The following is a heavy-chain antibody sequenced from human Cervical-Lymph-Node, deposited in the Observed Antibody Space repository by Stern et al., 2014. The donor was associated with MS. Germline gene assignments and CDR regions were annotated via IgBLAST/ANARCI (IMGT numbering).Heavy chain of an antibody. V-gene: IGHV3-9*01. CDR2: ISWNSGAI. D-gene: IGHD6-6*01. CDR1: GFTFDDYA. Sequence: EVQLEESGGGLVQPGRSLRLSCATSGFTFDDYAMHWVRQAPGKGLEWVSGISWNSGAIGYADSVKGRFTISRDNAKNSLYLQMNSVRAEDTALYYCAKDWRSSSSWYYYGMDVWGQGTTVTVSS. CDR3: AKDWRSSSSWYYYGMDV. J-gene: IGHJ6*02.